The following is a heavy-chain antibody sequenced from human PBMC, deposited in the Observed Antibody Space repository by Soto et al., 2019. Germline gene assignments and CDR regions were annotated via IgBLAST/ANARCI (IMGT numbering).Heavy chain of an antibody. CDR3: ARGSMSRIDY. CDR2: ISSSSSYI. D-gene: IGHD3-10*02. Sequence: ESGGGLVKPGGSLRLSCAASGFTFSSYSMNWVRQAPGKGLEWVSSISSSSSYIYYADSVKGRFTISRDNAKNSLYLQMNSLRAEDTAVYYCARGSMSRIDYWGQGTLVTVSS. V-gene: IGHV3-21*01. J-gene: IGHJ4*02. CDR1: GFTFSSYS.